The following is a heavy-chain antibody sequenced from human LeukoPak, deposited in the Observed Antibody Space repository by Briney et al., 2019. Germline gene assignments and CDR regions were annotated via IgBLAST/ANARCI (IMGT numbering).Heavy chain of an antibody. V-gene: IGHV4-4*02. CDR2: IYHSGST. J-gene: IGHJ4*02. CDR1: GGSISSSNW. CDR3: ARAVHNYDFWSGYLYYFDY. D-gene: IGHD3-3*01. Sequence: SETLSLTCAVSGGSISSSNWWSWVRQPPGKGLEWIGEIYHSGSTNYNPSLKSRVTISVDKSKNQFSLKLSSVTAADTAVYYCARAVHNYDFWSGYLYYFDYWGRGTLVTVSS.